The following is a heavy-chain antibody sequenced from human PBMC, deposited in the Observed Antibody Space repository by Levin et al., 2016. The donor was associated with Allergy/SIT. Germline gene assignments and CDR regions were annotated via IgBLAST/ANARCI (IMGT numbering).Heavy chain of an antibody. Sequence: ASVKVSCKASGYTFTSYGISWVRQAPGQGLEWMGWISAYNGNTNYAQKLQGRVTMTTDTSTSTAYMELRSLRSDDTAVYYCARAPQHRITGTTAPGWYFDLWGRGTLVTVSS. CDR3: ARAPQHRITGTTAPGWYFDL. D-gene: IGHD1-20*01. V-gene: IGHV1-18*01. CDR2: ISAYNGNT. J-gene: IGHJ2*01. CDR1: GYTFTSYG.